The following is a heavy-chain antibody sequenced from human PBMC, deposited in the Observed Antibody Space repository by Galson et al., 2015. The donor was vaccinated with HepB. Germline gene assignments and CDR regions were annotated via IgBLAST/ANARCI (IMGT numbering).Heavy chain of an antibody. J-gene: IGHJ4*02. CDR2: TYYTSKRKT. CDR1: GDSVSSNNAA. CDR3: ARDKYYHSSDHYFDY. Sequence: CAISGDSVSSNNAAWNWIRQSPSRGLEWLGRTYYTSKRKTDYAESVKSRISIKADTSKNQFSLELNSVTPDDTAVYFCARDKYYHSSDHYFDYWGQATLVTGSS. D-gene: IGHD3-22*01. V-gene: IGHV6-1*01.